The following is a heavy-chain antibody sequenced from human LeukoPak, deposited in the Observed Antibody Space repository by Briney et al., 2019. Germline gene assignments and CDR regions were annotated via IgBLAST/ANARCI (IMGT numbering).Heavy chain of an antibody. CDR2: ISGSGGST. CDR3: AKDRSYYYDSSGYYPGAFDI. V-gene: IGHV3-23*01. Sequence: PGGSLRLSCAASGFTFSSYAMSWVRQAPGKGLEWVSAISGSGGSTYYADSVKGRFTISRDNSKNTLYLQMNSLRAEGTAVYYCAKDRSYYYDSSGYYPGAFDIWGQGTMVTVSS. D-gene: IGHD3-22*01. CDR1: GFTFSSYA. J-gene: IGHJ3*02.